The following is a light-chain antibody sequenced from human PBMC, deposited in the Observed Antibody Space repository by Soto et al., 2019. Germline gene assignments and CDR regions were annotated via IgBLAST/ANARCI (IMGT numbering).Light chain of an antibody. CDR1: NSDVGSYNL. CDR3: CSYAGSNTFSYV. Sequence: QSVLTQPASVSGSPGQSITISCTGTNSDVGSYNLVSWYQQHPGKAPKLMIYEGSKRPSGVSNRFSGSTSGNTASLTISGLQAADEADYYCCSYAGSNTFSYVFGTGTKLTVL. V-gene: IGLV2-23*03. CDR2: EGS. J-gene: IGLJ1*01.